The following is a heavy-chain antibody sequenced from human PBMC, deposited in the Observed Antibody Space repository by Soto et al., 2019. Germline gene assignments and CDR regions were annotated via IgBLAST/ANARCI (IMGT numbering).Heavy chain of an antibody. J-gene: IGHJ6*02. CDR3: ARHPGGRGYYYGMDV. Sequence: ASVKVSCKASGGTFSSYAISWVRQAPGQGLEWMGGIIPIFGTANYAQKFQGRVTITADESTSTAYMELSSLRSEDTAVYYCARHPGGRGYYYGMDVWGQEASVTVSS. V-gene: IGHV1-69*13. CDR1: GGTFSSYA. CDR2: IIPIFGTA. D-gene: IGHD2-15*01.